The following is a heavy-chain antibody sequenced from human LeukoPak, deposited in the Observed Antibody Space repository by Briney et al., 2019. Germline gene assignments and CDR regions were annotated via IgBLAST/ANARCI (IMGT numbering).Heavy chain of an antibody. V-gene: IGHV4-39*01. CDR1: GGSISSSSYY. CDR2: IYYSGST. J-gene: IGHJ5*02. D-gene: IGHD6-13*01. CDR3: ARHPYSSSWYWFDP. Sequence: SETLSLTCTVSGGSISSSSYYWGWIRQPPGKGLEWIGSIYYSGSTYYNPSLKSRVTISVDTPKNQFSLKLSSVTAADTAVYYCARHPYSSSWYWFDPWGQGTLVTVSS.